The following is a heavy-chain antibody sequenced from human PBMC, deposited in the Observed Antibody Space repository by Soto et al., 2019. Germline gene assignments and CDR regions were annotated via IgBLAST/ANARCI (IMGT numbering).Heavy chain of an antibody. Sequence: EVQLLESGGGLVQPGGSLRLSCAASGFTFRSYAMRWVRQAPGKGLEWVSAISGSGDSTYYADSVKGRFTISRDNSKNTLYLQMNSLRAEDTAVYYCARRGSGSYYDYWGQGTLVIVSS. J-gene: IGHJ4*02. D-gene: IGHD1-26*01. CDR3: ARRGSGSYYDY. V-gene: IGHV3-23*01. CDR1: GFTFRSYA. CDR2: ISGSGDST.